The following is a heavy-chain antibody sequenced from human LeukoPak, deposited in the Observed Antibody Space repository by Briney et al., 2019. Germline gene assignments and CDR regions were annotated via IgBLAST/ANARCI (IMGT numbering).Heavy chain of an antibody. CDR3: ARWAQLGT. J-gene: IGHJ5*02. D-gene: IGHD2-2*01. Sequence: GGPLRLSCAASGFIFSTSWMSWVRQAPGKGLEWVANIKQDGSEQYYVDSAKGRFTISRDNSKDTLYLQMNDLRVEDTAVYYCARWAQLGTWGQGTLVTVSS. CDR1: GFIFSTSW. CDR2: IKQDGSEQ. V-gene: IGHV3-7*01.